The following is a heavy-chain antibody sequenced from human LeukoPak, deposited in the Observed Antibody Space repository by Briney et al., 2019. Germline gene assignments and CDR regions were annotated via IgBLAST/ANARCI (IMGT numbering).Heavy chain of an antibody. J-gene: IGHJ4*02. Sequence: GGSLRLSCAASGFTFSSYAMSWVRQAPGKGLEWVAFIPYDGNNKYYADSVKGRFTISRDNSKNTLYLQMNSLRAEDTAVYYCVKDGDDSGSYLVYWGQGTLVTVSS. CDR2: IPYDGNNK. CDR1: GFTFSSYA. CDR3: VKDGDDSGSYLVY. D-gene: IGHD1-26*01. V-gene: IGHV3-30*02.